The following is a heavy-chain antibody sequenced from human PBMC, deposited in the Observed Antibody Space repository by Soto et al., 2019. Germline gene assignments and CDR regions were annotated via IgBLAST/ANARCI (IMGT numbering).Heavy chain of an antibody. D-gene: IGHD6-13*01. Sequence: QVQLVQSGAEVKKPGASVKVSCKASGYTFTSYGISWVRQAPGQGLEWMGWISAYNGNTKYAQKLQGRVTMTTDTSTSTAYRERRSLRSDDTAVYYCARDLGQQLFDYWGQGTLVTVSS. CDR3: ARDLGQQLFDY. CDR1: GYTFTSYG. CDR2: ISAYNGNT. J-gene: IGHJ4*02. V-gene: IGHV1-18*01.